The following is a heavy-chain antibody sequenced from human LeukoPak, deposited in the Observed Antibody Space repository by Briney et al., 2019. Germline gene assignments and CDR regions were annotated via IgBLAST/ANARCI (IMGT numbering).Heavy chain of an antibody. D-gene: IGHD2/OR15-2a*01. Sequence: PGGSLRLSCEASGFTFSDYAMTWVRQAPGKGLEWVSEITGSGISTYYADSVKGRFTISRDNSKNTLYLHMNSLRAEDTAVYYCAREHFDFDYWGQGTLVTVSS. CDR3: AREHFDFDY. V-gene: IGHV3-23*01. J-gene: IGHJ4*02. CDR1: GFTFSDYA. CDR2: ITGSGIST.